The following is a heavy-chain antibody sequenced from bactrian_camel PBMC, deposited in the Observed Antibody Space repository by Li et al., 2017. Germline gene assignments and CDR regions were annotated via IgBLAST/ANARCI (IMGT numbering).Heavy chain of an antibody. Sequence: QLVESGGDLVQPGGSLRVSCVASGFTFSTYAMYWVRQALGKGPQWVSAITASGGNTYYSPSVKDRFTISRDNAENTVSLQMSSLKPDDTAVYYCAATGQMLSVAGCRTQGTQVTVS. V-gene: IGHV3S30*01. CDR1: GFTFSTYA. J-gene: IGHJ4*01. D-gene: IGHD1*01. CDR2: ITASGGNT.